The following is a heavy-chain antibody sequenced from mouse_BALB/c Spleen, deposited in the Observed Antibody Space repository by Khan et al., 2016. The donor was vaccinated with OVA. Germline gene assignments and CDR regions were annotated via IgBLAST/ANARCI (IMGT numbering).Heavy chain of an antibody. CDR3: ARVYAGDFDY. CDR1: GYSITSDYA. Sequence: EVQLQESGPGLVKPSQSLSLTCTVTGYSITSDYAGNWIRQFPGNKLEWMGFISYSGNIKYNPSLKSRFSITRNTCTNQFYLQLNSVTTEDTATYYCARVYAGDFDYWGQGTSLTVSS. J-gene: IGHJ2*02. D-gene: IGHD1-1*01. CDR2: ISYSGNI. V-gene: IGHV3-2*02.